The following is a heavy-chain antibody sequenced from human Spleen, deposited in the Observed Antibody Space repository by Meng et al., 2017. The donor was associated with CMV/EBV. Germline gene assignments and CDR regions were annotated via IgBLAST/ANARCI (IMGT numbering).Heavy chain of an antibody. CDR3: AREAGGGHSSSDWFDP. V-gene: IGHV3-21*01. Sequence: SGFIFSSYTMNWVRQAPGKGLEWVSSISSNGYYIYYADSLKGRFTISRDNAKNSLYLQINSLTAEDTAVYYCAREAGGGHSSSDWFDPWGQGTRSPSPQ. J-gene: IGHJ5*02. CDR1: GFIFSSYT. D-gene: IGHD2-21*01. CDR2: ISSNGYYI.